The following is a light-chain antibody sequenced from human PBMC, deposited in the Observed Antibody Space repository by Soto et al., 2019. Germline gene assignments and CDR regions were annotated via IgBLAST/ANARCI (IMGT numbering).Light chain of an antibody. V-gene: IGKV3-15*01. CDR1: QSVSSN. Sequence: EIVMTQSPATLSVSPGERATLSCRASQSVSSNLAWYQQKPGQAPRLLIYGASTRATGIPARFSGSGSGTEFTLTISSLQPEDFATYYCQQSYSTPWTFGQGTKADIK. J-gene: IGKJ1*01. CDR2: GAS. CDR3: QQSYSTPWT.